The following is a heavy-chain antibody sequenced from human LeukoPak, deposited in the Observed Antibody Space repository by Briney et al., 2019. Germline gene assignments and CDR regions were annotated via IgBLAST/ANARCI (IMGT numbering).Heavy chain of an antibody. J-gene: IGHJ4*02. CDR2: IWYDGSNK. Sequence: GRSLRLSCAASGFTFSSYGMHWVRQAPGKGLEWVAVIWYDGSNKYYADSVKGRFTISRDNSKNTLYLQMNSLRAEDTAVYYCARGSGYSGYDAVDYWGQGPLVTVSS. CDR1: GFTFSSYG. D-gene: IGHD5-12*01. CDR3: ARGSGYSGYDAVDY. V-gene: IGHV3-33*01.